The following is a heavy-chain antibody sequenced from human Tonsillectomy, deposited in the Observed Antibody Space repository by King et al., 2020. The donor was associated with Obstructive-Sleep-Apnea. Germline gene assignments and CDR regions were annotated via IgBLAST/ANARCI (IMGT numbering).Heavy chain of an antibody. CDR1: GFPFSSYA. CDR3: ARGRGDAFDI. J-gene: IGHJ3*02. Sequence: VQLVESGGGVVQPGRSLRLSCAASGFPFSSYAIHWVRQAPGKGLGWVAVISYDGSNKYYADSVKGRFTISRDNSKNTLSLQMNSLRSDDTAMYYCARGRGDAFDIWGQGTLVTVSS. V-gene: IGHV3-30-3*01. CDR2: ISYDGSNK.